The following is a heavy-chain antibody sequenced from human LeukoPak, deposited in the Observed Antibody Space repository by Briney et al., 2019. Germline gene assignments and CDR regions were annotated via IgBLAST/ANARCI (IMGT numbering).Heavy chain of an antibody. J-gene: IGHJ3*02. CDR3: AKSPTVDAAFDI. CDR1: GFSFEHYG. V-gene: IGHV3-23*01. CDR2: ISSFGDDA. D-gene: IGHD4-23*01. Sequence: GGSLRLSCVVSGFSFEHYGMHWVRQAPGKGLEWLSLISSFGDDASYADSVKGRFTVSRDSSKNTLFLHMNSLRAEDTALYYCAKSPTVDAAFDIWGQGTMVTVSS.